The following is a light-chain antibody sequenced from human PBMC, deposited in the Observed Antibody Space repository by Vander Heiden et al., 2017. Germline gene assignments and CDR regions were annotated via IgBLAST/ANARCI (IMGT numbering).Light chain of an antibody. CDR1: SGHSSYA. Sequence: QLVLTHSPSASASLGASVKLTCTLSSGHSSYAIAWHQQQPEKAPRYLMKLNRDGSPSKGAGIPDRFSGSSSGAERYLTISSLQSEDEADYYCQTWGTGIRWVFGGGTKLTVL. V-gene: IGLV4-69*01. CDR2: LNRDGSP. CDR3: QTWGTGIRWV. J-gene: IGLJ3*02.